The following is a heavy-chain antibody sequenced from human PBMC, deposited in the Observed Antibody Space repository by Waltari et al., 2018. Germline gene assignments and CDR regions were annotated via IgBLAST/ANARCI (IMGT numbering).Heavy chain of an antibody. CDR3: ASHLEDYYYYMDV. CDR1: GFNFNSYT. CDR2: IGANGDYI. V-gene: IGHV3-21*01. J-gene: IGHJ6*03. Sequence: EVQLVESGGGLVTPGGSLILSCAAAGFNFNSYTMNWVRQAPGKGLEWVSSIGANGDYIYYADSVKGRFTTSRDNTRNSLYLQMTSLRAEDTAVYFCASHLEDYYYYMDVWGKGTTVTVSS.